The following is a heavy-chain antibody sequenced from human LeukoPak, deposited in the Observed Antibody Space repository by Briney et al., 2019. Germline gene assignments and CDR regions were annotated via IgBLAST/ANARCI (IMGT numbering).Heavy chain of an antibody. V-gene: IGHV1-2*02. CDR1: GYTFTGYY. Sequence: ASVKVSCKASGYTFTGYYMHWVRQAPGQGLEWMGWINPNSGGTNYAQKFQGRVTMTRDTPISTAYMVLSRLRSDDTAVYYCARAKPPLLTGFLYYYYYGMDVWGQGTTVTVSS. CDR3: ARAKPPLLTGFLYYYYYGMDV. D-gene: IGHD3-9*01. CDR2: INPNSGGT. J-gene: IGHJ6*02.